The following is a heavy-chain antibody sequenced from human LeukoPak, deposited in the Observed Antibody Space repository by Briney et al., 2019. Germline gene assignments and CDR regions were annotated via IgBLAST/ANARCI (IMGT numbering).Heavy chain of an antibody. CDR2: ISGSGGST. J-gene: IGHJ4*02. CDR3: AKSANDILTGYRLFDY. D-gene: IGHD3-9*01. CDR1: GFTFSSYA. V-gene: IGHV3-23*01. Sequence: PGGSLRLSCAASGFTFSSYAMSWVRQAQGKGLEWVSAISGSGGSTYYADSVKGRFTISRDNSKNTLYLQMNSLRAEDTAVYYCAKSANDILTGYRLFDYWGQGTLVTVSS.